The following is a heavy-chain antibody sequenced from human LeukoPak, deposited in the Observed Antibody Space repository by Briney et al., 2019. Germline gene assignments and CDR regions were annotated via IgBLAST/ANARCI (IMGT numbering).Heavy chain of an antibody. CDR1: GYTFSDFY. V-gene: IGHV1-2*02. J-gene: IGHJ4*02. D-gene: IGHD2-2*01. CDR2: IHPSSGGT. CDR3: ARDPLSNSWYYFDY. Sequence: ASVKVSCKASGYTFSDFYVHWVRQAPGQGLEWMGWIHPSSGGTNYAQSLQGRVTMTRDRSISTAYMELSRLTSDDTAVYYCARDPLSNSWYYFDYWGQGTLVTVSS.